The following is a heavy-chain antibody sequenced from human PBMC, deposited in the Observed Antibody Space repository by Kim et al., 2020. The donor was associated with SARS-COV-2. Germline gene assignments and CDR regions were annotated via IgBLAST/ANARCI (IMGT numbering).Heavy chain of an antibody. V-gene: IGHV3-7*03. CDR2: IKQDGSEK. CDR3: ARVGGYDYVWGSYRFPRNKYYFDY. J-gene: IGHJ4*02. D-gene: IGHD3-16*02. Sequence: GGSLRLSCAASGFTFSSYWMSWVRQAPGKGLEWVANIKQDGSEKYYVDSVKGRFTISRDNAKNSLYLQMNSLRAEDTAVYYCARVGGYDYVWGSYRFPRNKYYFDYWGQGTLVTVSS. CDR1: GFTFSSYW.